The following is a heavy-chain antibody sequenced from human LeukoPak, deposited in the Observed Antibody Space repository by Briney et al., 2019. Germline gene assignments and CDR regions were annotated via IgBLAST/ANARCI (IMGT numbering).Heavy chain of an antibody. CDR3: TKDRKAAARFGAFDY. D-gene: IGHD6-13*01. V-gene: IGHV3-23*01. CDR1: GFTLSSYA. J-gene: IGHJ4*02. CDR2: ISGSGGST. Sequence: PGGSLRLSCAASGFTLSSYAMSWVRQAPGKGLEWVSAISGSGGSTYYADSVKGRFTISRDNSKNTLYLQMNSLRAEDTAVYYCTKDRKAAARFGAFDYWGQGTLVTVSS.